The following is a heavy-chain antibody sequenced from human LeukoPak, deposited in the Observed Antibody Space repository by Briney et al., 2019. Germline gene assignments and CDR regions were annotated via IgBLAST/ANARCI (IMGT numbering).Heavy chain of an antibody. CDR1: GGSISSGGYY. CDR3: ARDRRELPYGMDV. D-gene: IGHD1-26*01. Sequence: SETLSLTCTVSGGSISSGGYYWSWIRQHPGKGLEWIGYIYYRGSTYYNPSLKSRVTISVDTSKNQFSLKLSSVTAADTAVYYCARDRRELPYGMDVWGQGTTVTVSS. V-gene: IGHV4-31*03. CDR2: IYYRGST. J-gene: IGHJ6*02.